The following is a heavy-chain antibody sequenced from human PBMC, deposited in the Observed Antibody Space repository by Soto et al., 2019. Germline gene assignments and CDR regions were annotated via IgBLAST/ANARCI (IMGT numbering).Heavy chain of an antibody. V-gene: IGHV1-18*04. CDR1: GYRFTTYR. CDR2: SSTNSDYR. D-gene: IGHD4-17*01. CDR3: ARDDYGDGIWDY. J-gene: IGHJ4*02. Sequence: ASVKVSCKASGYRFTTYRITWVRQAPGRGLEWMGSSSTNSDYRNYAEKFQGRVTMTTDASTTTAYMELRSLASDDTAVYYCARDDYGDGIWDYWGQATLVTASS.